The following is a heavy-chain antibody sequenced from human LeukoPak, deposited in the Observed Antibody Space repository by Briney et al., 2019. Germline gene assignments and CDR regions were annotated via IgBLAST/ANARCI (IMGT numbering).Heavy chain of an antibody. CDR1: GFTFSSYV. CDR2: ISNSGSST. V-gene: IGHV3-23*01. D-gene: IGHD2-2*01. J-gene: IGHJ4*02. Sequence: PGGSLRLSCAASGFTFSSYVMSWVRQAPGKGLEWVPGISNSGSSTYYADSVKGRFTISRDNSKNTLFLQMNSLRVEDTAVYYCAKDPFGVVVQAARFDYWGQGTLVTVSS. CDR3: AKDPFGVVVQAARFDY.